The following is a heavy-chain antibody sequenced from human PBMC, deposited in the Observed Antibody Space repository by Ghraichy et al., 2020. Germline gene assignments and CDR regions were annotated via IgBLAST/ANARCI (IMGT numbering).Heavy chain of an antibody. D-gene: IGHD3-22*01. CDR3: ARDDTSGHYGSDY. CDR2: IKHDGSET. V-gene: IGHV3-7*04. Sequence: GGSLRLSCAASAFTFNRHWMTWVRQAPGKGLEWVANIKHDGSETFYVDSVKGRFTISRDNAKRSLHLQMNSLRPEDTAVYYCARDDTSGHYGSDYWGQGTLVTVSS. J-gene: IGHJ4*02. CDR1: AFTFNRHW.